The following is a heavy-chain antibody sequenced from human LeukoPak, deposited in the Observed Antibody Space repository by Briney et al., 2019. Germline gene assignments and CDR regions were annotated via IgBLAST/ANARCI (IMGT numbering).Heavy chain of an antibody. J-gene: IGHJ4*02. CDR1: GFSFSYYW. V-gene: IGHV3-7*03. Sequence: GGSLRLSRGASGFSFSYYWMSWARQAPGKGLEWVARVKGDGSEKSYVDSVKGRFTISRDNAKNSLFLQMDNLRADDTAVYYCARGGSVMFDQWGQGTQVTVSS. CDR3: ARGGSVMFDQ. CDR2: VKGDGSEK. D-gene: IGHD2-21*01.